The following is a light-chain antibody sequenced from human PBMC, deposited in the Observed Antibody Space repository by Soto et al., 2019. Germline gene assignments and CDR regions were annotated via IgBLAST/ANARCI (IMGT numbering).Light chain of an antibody. V-gene: IGKV1-27*01. Sequence: DIQMTQSPSSLSASVGDRVTITCRASQDISNYLAWYQQKPGKVPKLLIYAASTLQSGVPSRFSGSGSGTDFTLTISSLQPEDGATYYCQKYNSALGITFGQGTRLEIK. CDR3: QKYNSALGIT. CDR1: QDISNY. J-gene: IGKJ5*01. CDR2: AAS.